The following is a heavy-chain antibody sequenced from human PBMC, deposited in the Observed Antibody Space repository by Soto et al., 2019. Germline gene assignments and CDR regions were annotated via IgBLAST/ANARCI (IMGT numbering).Heavy chain of an antibody. CDR1: GFTFSSYW. D-gene: IGHD1-26*01. CDR3: ARGLSGYYGMDV. Sequence: EVQVVESGGDSVQPGGSLRLSCATSGFTFSSYWMHLVSQAPGKGLVWVSRISGDGSRTNYADSVQGRFTISRDNAKNTLYLQMNSLRAEDTAVYYCARGLSGYYGMDVWGQGTTVSV. J-gene: IGHJ6*02. CDR2: ISGDGSRT. V-gene: IGHV3-74*01.